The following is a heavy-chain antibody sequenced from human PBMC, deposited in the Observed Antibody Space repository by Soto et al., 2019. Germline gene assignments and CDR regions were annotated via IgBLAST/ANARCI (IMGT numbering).Heavy chain of an antibody. J-gene: IGHJ6*02. CDR3: ARVMWGYYSTYYYYPMHF. CDR1: GFTFGTYT. CDR2: IGTTSSYI. Sequence: EVQLVESGGGLVKPGGSLRLSCAASGFTFGTYTMNWVRQAPGKGLEWVSSIGTTSSYIYYADSVRCRCTTSRDNARESLYLQMSSVRAEDTAVYYCARVMWGYYSTYYYYPMHFWAQETTVTVCS. D-gene: IGHD3-22*01. V-gene: IGHV3-21*01.